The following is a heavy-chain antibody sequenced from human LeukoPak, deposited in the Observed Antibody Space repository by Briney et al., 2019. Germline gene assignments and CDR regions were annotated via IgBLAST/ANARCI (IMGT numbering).Heavy chain of an antibody. CDR2: ISSSSSYI. CDR3: AKYCSGGNCYSGLY. J-gene: IGHJ4*02. Sequence: GGSLRLSCAASGFTFSIYAMNWVRQAPGKGLEWVSSISSSSSYIYYADSVKGRFTISKDNAKNSLYLQMNSLRAEDTAVYYCAKYCSGGNCYSGLYRGQGTLVTVSS. V-gene: IGHV3-21*04. D-gene: IGHD2-15*01. CDR1: GFTFSIYA.